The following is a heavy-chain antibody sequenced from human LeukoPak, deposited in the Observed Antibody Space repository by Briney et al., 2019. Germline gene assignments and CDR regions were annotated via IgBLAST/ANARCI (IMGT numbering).Heavy chain of an antibody. CDR1: GFTFSNYE. V-gene: IGHV3-48*03. D-gene: IGHD2-2*01. J-gene: IGHJ4*02. CDR3: ARDRSCSSTSCSHPWDFDY. Sequence: GGSLRLSCAASGFTFSNYEMNWVRQAPGKGLEWVSYISSRGSPIYYADSVKGRFTISRDNAKNSLYLQMNSLRAEDTAVYYCARDRSCSSTSCSHPWDFDYWGQGTLVTVSS. CDR2: ISSRGSPI.